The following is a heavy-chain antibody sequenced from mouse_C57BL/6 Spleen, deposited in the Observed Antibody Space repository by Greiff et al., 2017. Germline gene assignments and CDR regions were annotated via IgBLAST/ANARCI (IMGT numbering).Heavy chain of an antibody. Sequence: EVQGVESGGGLVKPGGSLKLSCAASGFTFSSYAMSWVRQTPEKRLEWVATISDGGSYTYYPDNVKGRFTISRDNAKNNLYLQMSHLKSEDTAMYYCAGGGPDGYYEGFDYGGQGTTLTVSS. CDR2: ISDGGSYT. D-gene: IGHD2-3*01. V-gene: IGHV5-4*01. CDR3: AGGGPDGYYEGFDY. CDR1: GFTFSSYA. J-gene: IGHJ2*01.